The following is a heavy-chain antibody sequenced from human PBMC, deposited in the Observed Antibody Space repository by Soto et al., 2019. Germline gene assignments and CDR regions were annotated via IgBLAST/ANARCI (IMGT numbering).Heavy chain of an antibody. J-gene: IGHJ4*02. CDR3: ARGATGWFGYDY. D-gene: IGHD3-10*01. Sequence: DVQLVESGGGLVQPGGSLRLSCAASGFTFSSSWMHWVRQAPGKGLVWVSRINSGASTTNYADSVKGRFTISRDNAKNTLYLHMDSLTADDTAVYYCARGATGWFGYDYWGQGTLVTVSS. CDR1: GFTFSSSW. V-gene: IGHV3-74*01. CDR2: INSGASTT.